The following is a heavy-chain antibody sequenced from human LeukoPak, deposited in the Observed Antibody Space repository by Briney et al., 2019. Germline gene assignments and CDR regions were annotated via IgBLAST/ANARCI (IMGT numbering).Heavy chain of an antibody. CDR2: IYYSGST. CDR3: ARHSGSSWYTPFDY. Sequence: SETLSLTCTVSGGSIISYYWNWIRQPPGKGLEWIGYIYYSGSTNHNPSLKSRVTISVDTSKNQFSLKLSSVTAADTAVYYCARHSGSSWYTPFDYWGQGTLVTVSS. J-gene: IGHJ4*02. CDR1: GGSIISYY. V-gene: IGHV4-59*08. D-gene: IGHD6-13*01.